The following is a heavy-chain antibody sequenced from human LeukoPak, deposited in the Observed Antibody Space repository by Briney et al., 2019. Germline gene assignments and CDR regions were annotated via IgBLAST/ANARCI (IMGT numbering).Heavy chain of an antibody. CDR2: MYFGERT. V-gene: IGHV4-59*01. CDR1: GASITSYY. CDR3: ARIPGDRPDD. Sequence: SETLSLTCTVSGASITSYYWTWIRQPPGKGLEWVGYMYFGERTNYNPSLKSRATISIDTSKKQFSLKLKSVTAADTAVYYCARIPGDRPDDWGRGTLVTVS. D-gene: IGHD7-27*01. J-gene: IGHJ4*02.